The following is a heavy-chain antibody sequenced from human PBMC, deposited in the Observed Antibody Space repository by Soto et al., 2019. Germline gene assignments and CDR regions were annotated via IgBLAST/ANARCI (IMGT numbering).Heavy chain of an antibody. V-gene: IGHV4-59*12. CDR2: IYYTGST. CDR3: ARDKITGLFDY. D-gene: IGHD2-8*02. Sequence: TSETLSLTCTVSGGSISDYYWSWIRQPPGKGLEWVGYIYYTGSTTYNPSLKSRLTLSVDTSKNQFSLKLRSVSAADTAVYYCARDKITGLFDYWGQGTLVTVSS. J-gene: IGHJ4*02. CDR1: GGSISDYY.